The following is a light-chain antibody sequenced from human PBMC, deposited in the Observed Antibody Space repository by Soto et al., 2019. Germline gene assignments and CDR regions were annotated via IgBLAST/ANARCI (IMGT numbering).Light chain of an antibody. CDR3: LHDYNYPRT. V-gene: IGKV1-6*01. CDR1: QGINNE. CDR2: AAS. Sequence: ALQITQSPSSLSASVGDRVTMTCRASQGINNELAWYQQKPGKAPKLLIYAASNLHSGVPSRFSGSGSGTDFALTISSLQPEDFATYFCLHDYNYPRTFGQGTKVE. J-gene: IGKJ1*01.